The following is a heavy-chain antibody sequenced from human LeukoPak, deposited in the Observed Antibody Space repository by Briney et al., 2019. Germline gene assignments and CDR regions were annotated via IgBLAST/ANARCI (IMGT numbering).Heavy chain of an antibody. CDR1: GFTFSSYE. V-gene: IGHV3-48*03. Sequence: GGSLTLSCAASGFTFSSYEMNWVRQAPGKGLEWVSYIASGGGANRFYSESVKGRFTISIDNAKNSLYLHMNSLRAEDTGVYYCAREGTTARGPAGLDVWGQGTTVTVSS. CDR2: IASGGGANR. D-gene: IGHD2/OR15-2a*01. J-gene: IGHJ6*02. CDR3: AREGTTARGPAGLDV.